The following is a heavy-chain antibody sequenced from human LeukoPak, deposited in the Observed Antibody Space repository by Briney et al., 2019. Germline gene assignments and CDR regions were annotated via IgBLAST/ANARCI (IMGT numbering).Heavy chain of an antibody. CDR3: AKDGGVWFGESNDY. Sequence: GWSLTLSCPASGFTFSSYGMSWVRQAPGKGLEWVSAISGSGGSTYYADSVKGRFTISRDNFKNTLYLQMNSLRAEDTAVYYCAKDGGVWFGESNDYWGQGTLVTASS. V-gene: IGHV3-23*01. D-gene: IGHD3-10*01. J-gene: IGHJ4*02. CDR1: GFTFSSYG. CDR2: ISGSGGST.